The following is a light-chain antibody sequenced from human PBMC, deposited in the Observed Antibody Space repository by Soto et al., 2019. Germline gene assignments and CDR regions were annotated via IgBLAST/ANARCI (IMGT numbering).Light chain of an antibody. V-gene: IGLV2-14*01. CDR3: SSYTSSSTLVV. J-gene: IGLJ2*01. Sequence: QSALTQPASVSGSPGQSITISCTGTSSDVGGYNYVSWYQQHPGKAPKLMIYDVSNRPSGVSNRFSGSKSGNTASLTISGLQAEDEDDYYFSSYTSSSTLVVFGGGTKVTVL. CDR1: SSDVGGYNY. CDR2: DVS.